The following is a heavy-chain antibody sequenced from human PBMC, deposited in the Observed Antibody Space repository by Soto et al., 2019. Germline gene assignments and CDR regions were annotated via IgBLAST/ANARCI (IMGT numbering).Heavy chain of an antibody. CDR3: AKDGFGELGRFYYGMDV. V-gene: IGHV3-23*01. Sequence: GGSLRLSCAASGFTFSSYAMTWVRQAPGKGLGWGSALSGSGGSTYYADSVKGRFTISRDNSKNTLYLQMNSLRAEDTAVYYCAKDGFGELGRFYYGMDVWGQGTTVTVSS. CDR2: LSGSGGST. CDR1: GFTFSSYA. D-gene: IGHD3-10*01. J-gene: IGHJ6*02.